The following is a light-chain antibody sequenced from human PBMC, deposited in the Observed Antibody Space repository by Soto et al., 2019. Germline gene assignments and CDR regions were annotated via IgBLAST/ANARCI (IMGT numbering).Light chain of an antibody. V-gene: IGKV3-20*01. Sequence: EIVLTQSPGTLSLSPGERATLSCRASQTVRNNYLAWYQQKPGQAPRFLIYDASSRATGIPDRFSGSGSGTDFTLTISSLEPEDFAVYYCQQYGSYPETFGQGTKVDIK. CDR1: QTVRNNY. CDR3: QQYGSYPET. J-gene: IGKJ1*01. CDR2: DAS.